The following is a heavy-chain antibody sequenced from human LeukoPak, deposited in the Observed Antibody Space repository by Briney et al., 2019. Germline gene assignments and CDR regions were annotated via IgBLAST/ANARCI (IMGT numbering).Heavy chain of an antibody. J-gene: IGHJ4*02. V-gene: IGHV3-21*04. CDR3: AKDHIVVVTAIPNFDY. CDR1: GFTFSRYS. D-gene: IGHD2-21*02. Sequence: PGGSLRLSCAASGFTFSRYSMNWVRQAPGKGLEWVSSISSGSSFMYYADSVKGRFTISRDNSKNTLYLQMNSLRAEDTAVYYCAKDHIVVVTAIPNFDYWGQGTLVTVSS. CDR2: ISSGSSFM.